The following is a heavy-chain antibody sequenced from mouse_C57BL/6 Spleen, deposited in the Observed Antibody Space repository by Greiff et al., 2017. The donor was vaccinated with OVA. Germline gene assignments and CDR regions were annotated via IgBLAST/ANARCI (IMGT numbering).Heavy chain of an antibody. CDR1: GYTFTSYW. V-gene: IGHV1-5*01. CDR3: TSPYGSTYYFDY. J-gene: IGHJ2*01. D-gene: IGHD1-1*01. CDR2: IYPGNSDT. Sequence: VHVKQSGTVLARPGASVKMSCKTSGYTFTSYWMHWVKQRPGQGLEWIGAIYPGNSDTSYNQKFKGKAKLTAVTSAGTAYMELSSLTNEDSAVYYCTSPYGSTYYFDYWGQGTTLTVSS.